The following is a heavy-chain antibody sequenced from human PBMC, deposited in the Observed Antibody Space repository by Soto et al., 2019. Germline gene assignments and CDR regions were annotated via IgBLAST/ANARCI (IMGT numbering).Heavy chain of an antibody. D-gene: IGHD5-18*01. Sequence: ESGGGVVQPGRSLRLSCAASGFTFSNYAIHWVRQAPGKGLEWVAVISYDGSNKYYADSVKGRFTISRDNSKNTLYLQMNSLRAEDTAVYYCARDGTAMALNWFDPWGQGTLVTVSS. V-gene: IGHV3-30-3*01. CDR1: GFTFSNYA. CDR2: ISYDGSNK. J-gene: IGHJ5*02. CDR3: ARDGTAMALNWFDP.